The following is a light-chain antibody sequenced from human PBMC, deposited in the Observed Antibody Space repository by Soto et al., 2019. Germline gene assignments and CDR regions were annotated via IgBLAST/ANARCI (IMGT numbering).Light chain of an antibody. CDR1: SSGVGGYNY. V-gene: IGLV2-14*01. J-gene: IGLJ1*01. CDR2: EVS. CDR3: SSYTSSSTGV. Sequence: QSALTQPASVSGSPGQSITISCTGTSSGVGGYNYVSWYQQHPGKAPKLMIYEVSNRPSGVSNRFSGSKSGNTASLTISGLQAEDEADYYCSSYTSSSTGVFGTGTKVTAL.